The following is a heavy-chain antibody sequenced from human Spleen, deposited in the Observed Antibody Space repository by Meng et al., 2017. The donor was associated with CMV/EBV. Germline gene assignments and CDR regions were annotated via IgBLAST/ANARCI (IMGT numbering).Heavy chain of an antibody. V-gene: IGHV3-23*01. CDR3: AKDRVPAAPRNYNYGMDV. D-gene: IGHD2-2*01. Sequence: GESLKISCAASGFTFSAYAVNWVRQTPAKGLEWVSAISGSGDNTYYADSVKGRFTISRDNSQNTLFLQMNSLRVEDTAVYYCAKDRVPAAPRNYNYGMDVWGQGTTVTVSS. CDR2: ISGSGDNT. CDR1: GFTFSAYA. J-gene: IGHJ6*02.